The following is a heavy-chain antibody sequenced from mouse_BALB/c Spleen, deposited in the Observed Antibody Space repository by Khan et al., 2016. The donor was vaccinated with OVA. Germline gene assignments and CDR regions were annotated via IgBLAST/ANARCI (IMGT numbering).Heavy chain of an antibody. J-gene: IGHJ2*01. CDR3: ARDRIDY. CDR1: GYTFTTYW. Sequence: QVQLKESGAELAKPGASVKMSCKASGYTFTTYWMHWVKQRPGQGLEWIGYINPTSGYTDYNQKFKDKATLTADKSSSTAYMQLSSLTSDDSAVYDCARDRIDYWGQGTTLTVSS. V-gene: IGHV1-7*01. CDR2: INPTSGYT.